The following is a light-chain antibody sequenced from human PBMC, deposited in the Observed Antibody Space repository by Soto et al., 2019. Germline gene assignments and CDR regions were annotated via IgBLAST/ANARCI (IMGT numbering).Light chain of an antibody. J-gene: IGLJ2*01. V-gene: IGLV2-14*01. CDR2: EVS. Sequence: QSALTQPASVSGSPGQSITISCTGTSNDFTGYNYVSWYQQHPGKAPKLMIYEVSNRPSGVSNRFSGSKSGNTASLTISGLLADDEADYYCTSYTSISTLVFGGGTKLTVL. CDR1: SNDFTGYNY. CDR3: TSYTSISTLV.